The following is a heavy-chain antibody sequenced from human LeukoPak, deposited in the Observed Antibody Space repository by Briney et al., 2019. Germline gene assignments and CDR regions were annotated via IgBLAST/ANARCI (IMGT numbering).Heavy chain of an antibody. CDR2: ISSGSSHT. CDR1: GFTFSDYY. D-gene: IGHD4-23*01. Sequence: GGSLRLSCAASGFTFSDYYMTWIRQAPGKGLEWVSYISSGSSHTNYADSVKGRFTISRDNAKNSLYLQMNSLRAEDTAVYYCARGQEYGGWAKLFFDYWGQGTLATVSS. J-gene: IGHJ4*02. V-gene: IGHV3-11*05. CDR3: ARGQEYGGWAKLFFDY.